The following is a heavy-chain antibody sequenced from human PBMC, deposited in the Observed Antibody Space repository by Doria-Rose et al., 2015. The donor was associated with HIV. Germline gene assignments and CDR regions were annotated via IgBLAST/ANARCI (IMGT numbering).Heavy chain of an antibody. D-gene: IGHD6-13*01. CDR1: GVSLSSPGMG. J-gene: IGHJ4*02. CDR2: IFSDDER. CDR3: ARIKSSRWYHKYYFDF. Sequence: SGPVLVKPTETLTLTCTVSGVSLSSPGMGVSWIRQPPGKALAWLANIFSDDERTYKTSLKSRLTIFRGTSKSQLLLTMTDMDPVDTATYYCARIKSSRWYHKYYFDFWGQGTLVIVSA. V-gene: IGHV2-26*01.